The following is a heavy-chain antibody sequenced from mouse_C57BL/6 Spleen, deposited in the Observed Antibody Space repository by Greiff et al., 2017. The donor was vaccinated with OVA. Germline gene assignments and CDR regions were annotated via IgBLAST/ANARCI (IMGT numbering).Heavy chain of an antibody. CDR3: ASPSDMDY. CDR1: GFTFSDYG. Sequence: EVKLMESGGGLVKPGGSLKLSCAASGFTFSDYGMHWVRQAPEKGLEWVAYISSGSSTIYYADTVKGRFTISRDNAKNTLFLQMTSLRSEDTAMYYCASPSDMDYWGQGTSVTVSS. V-gene: IGHV5-17*01. CDR2: ISSGSSTI. J-gene: IGHJ4*01. D-gene: IGHD3-1*01.